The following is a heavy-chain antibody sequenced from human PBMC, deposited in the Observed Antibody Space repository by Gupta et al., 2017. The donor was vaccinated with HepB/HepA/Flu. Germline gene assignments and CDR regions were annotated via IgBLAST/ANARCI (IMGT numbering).Heavy chain of an antibody. V-gene: IGHV1-8*01. J-gene: IGHJ4*02. Sequence: QVQLVQSGAEVKKSGASVKVSCKASGYTFTSYDINWVRQATGQGLEWMGWINLNSGNIGYAQNFQGRVTMTRNTSISTAYMALSSLRSADTAVYYCAMRKGSGSNYFDYWGRGTRVTVSS. CDR2: INLNSGNI. CDR3: AMRKGSGSNYFDY. D-gene: IGHD3-10*01. CDR1: GYTFTSYD.